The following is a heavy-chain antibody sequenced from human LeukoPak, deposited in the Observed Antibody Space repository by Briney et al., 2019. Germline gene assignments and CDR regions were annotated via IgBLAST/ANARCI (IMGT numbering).Heavy chain of an antibody. V-gene: IGHV3-23*01. Sequence: PGGSLRLSCAASGFTSNNYAMNWVRQTPGKGLEWVSGISGGGVNTYYADSVKGRFTITRDNSKNTLYLQMNSLRAEDTAFYYCAKDGGGWYTSGWYYFDYWGQGTLVTVSS. J-gene: IGHJ4*02. CDR2: ISGGGVNT. D-gene: IGHD6-19*01. CDR1: GFTSNNYA. CDR3: AKDGGGWYTSGWYYFDY.